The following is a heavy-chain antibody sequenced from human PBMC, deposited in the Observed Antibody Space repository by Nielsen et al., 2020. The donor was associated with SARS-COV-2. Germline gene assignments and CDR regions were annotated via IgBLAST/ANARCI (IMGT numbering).Heavy chain of an antibody. D-gene: IGHD3-22*01. V-gene: IGHV1-2*06. Sequence: ASVKVSCKASGYTFTGYYIHWVRQAPGQGLEWMGRINPNSGGTNYAQKFQGRVTMARDTSISTAYMELSRLRSVDTAWYYCARDVSFYYDSSGYFPPYYYYGIDVWGQVTTVTVSS. CDR2: INPNSGGT. CDR3: ARDVSFYYDSSGYFPPYYYYGIDV. J-gene: IGHJ6*02. CDR1: GYTFTGYY.